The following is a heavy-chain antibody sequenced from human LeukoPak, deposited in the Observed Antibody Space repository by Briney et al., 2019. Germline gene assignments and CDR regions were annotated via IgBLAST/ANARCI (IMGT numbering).Heavy chain of an antibody. D-gene: IGHD4-23*01. CDR3: AVSTVVTKFDY. CDR2: ISGSGGST. Sequence: GGSLRLSCAASGFTFSSYAMCWVRQAPGKGLEWVSAISGSGGSTYYADSVKGRFTISRDNPKNTLYLQMNSLRAEDTAVYYCAVSTVVTKFDYWGQGTLVTVSS. V-gene: IGHV3-23*01. J-gene: IGHJ4*02. CDR1: GFTFSSYA.